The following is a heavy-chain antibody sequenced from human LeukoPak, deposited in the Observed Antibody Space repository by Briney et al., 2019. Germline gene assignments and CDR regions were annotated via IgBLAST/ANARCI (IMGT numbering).Heavy chain of an antibody. CDR3: ASNIRFLEWLPDS. CDR1: GGSISSGGYY. V-gene: IGHV4-30-2*01. J-gene: IGHJ4*02. D-gene: IGHD3-3*01. Sequence: PSETLSLTCTVSGGSISSGGYYWSWIRQPPGKGLEWIGYIYHSGSTYYSPSLKSRITISVDMAKSQSSLKLASVTAADTAVYYCASNIRFLEWLPDSWGQGTLVTVSS. CDR2: IYHSGST.